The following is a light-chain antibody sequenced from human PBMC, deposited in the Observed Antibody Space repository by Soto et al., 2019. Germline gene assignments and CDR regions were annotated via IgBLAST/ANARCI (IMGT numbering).Light chain of an antibody. CDR1: QSVSSN. J-gene: IGKJ1*01. Sequence: EIVMTQSPATLSVSPGERATLSCRASQSVSSNLAWYQQKPGQAPTLLIYGASTRSTVIPARFSGSGSGTESTLTITSLQSEDFAVYYCQQYNNWPPWTFGQGTKVDIK. CDR2: GAS. V-gene: IGKV3-15*01. CDR3: QQYNNWPPWT.